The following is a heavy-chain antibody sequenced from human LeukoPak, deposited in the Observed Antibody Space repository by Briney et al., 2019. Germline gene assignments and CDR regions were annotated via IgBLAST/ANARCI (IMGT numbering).Heavy chain of an antibody. CDR2: ISGSSSFI. CDR3: ARDHLSSGSSPDYYYYYYMDV. V-gene: IGHV3-21*01. J-gene: IGHJ6*03. CDR1: GSTFSHDA. Sequence: GGSLRLSCTVSGSTFSHDAMNWVRQAPGKGLGWGASISGSSSFIHYADSLKGRFTISRDNAKNTLYLQMNSLRAEDTAVYYCARDHLSSGSSPDYYYYYYMDVWGKGTTVTISS. D-gene: IGHD6-19*01.